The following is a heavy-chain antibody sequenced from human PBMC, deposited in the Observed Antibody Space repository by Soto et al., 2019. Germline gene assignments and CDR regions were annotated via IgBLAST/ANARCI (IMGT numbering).Heavy chain of an antibody. D-gene: IGHD3-22*01. V-gene: IGHV3-48*02. J-gene: IGHJ4*02. CDR1: GFTFSSYS. Sequence: EVQLVESGGGLVQPGGSLRLSCAASGFTFSSYSMNWVRQAPGKGLEWVSYISSSGSTIYYADSVKGRFTISRDNAKNSLYRQMNSLRDEDTAVYYCARGNPITMIVVVAPDFDYWGQGTLVTVSS. CDR2: ISSSGSTI. CDR3: ARGNPITMIVVVAPDFDY.